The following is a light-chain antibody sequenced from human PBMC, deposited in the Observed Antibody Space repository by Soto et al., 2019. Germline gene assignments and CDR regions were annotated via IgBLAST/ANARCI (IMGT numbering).Light chain of an antibody. J-gene: IGKJ5*01. CDR1: QDISKY. CDR2: DSS. Sequence: DIQMTQSPSSLSPSVGDRVTITCQASQDISKYLNWYQQKPGKAPKLLIYDSSNLETGVPSRFSGSGSGTHFTFTISSLQPADIETYYCQQYDNLPITFGQGTRLEIK. CDR3: QQYDNLPIT. V-gene: IGKV1-33*01.